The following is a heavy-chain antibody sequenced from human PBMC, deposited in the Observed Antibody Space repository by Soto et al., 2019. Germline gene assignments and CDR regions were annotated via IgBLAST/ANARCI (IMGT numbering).Heavy chain of an antibody. CDR3: ASGRIVVAGSRAYCGMDV. D-gene: IGHD6-19*01. J-gene: IGHJ6*02. Sequence: GASVKVSCKASGGTFSGYAINWVRQAPGQGLEWMGGIIPVLGITNYAQKFQGRITIAADESTNTAYMELSSLRYEDRAVYYCASGRIVVAGSRAYCGMDVWGQGITVTVPS. V-gene: IGHV1-69*13. CDR2: IIPVLGIT. CDR1: GGTFSGYA.